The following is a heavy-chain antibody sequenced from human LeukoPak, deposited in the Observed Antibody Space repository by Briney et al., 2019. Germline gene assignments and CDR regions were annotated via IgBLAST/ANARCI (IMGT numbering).Heavy chain of an antibody. CDR3: VTYGWWLRSDDFDL. Sequence: VASVKVSFKASGYTFTDYYIHWGRQAPGQGLGWMGYINPGVSVPTYSQNFQRTVTMPGDTSISAVYMELSGLNSDDTAVYYCVTYGWWLRSDDFDLCGQGTMVTVSS. CDR2: INPGVSVP. V-gene: IGHV1-2*02. CDR1: GYTFTDYY. J-gene: IGHJ3*01. D-gene: IGHD5-12*01.